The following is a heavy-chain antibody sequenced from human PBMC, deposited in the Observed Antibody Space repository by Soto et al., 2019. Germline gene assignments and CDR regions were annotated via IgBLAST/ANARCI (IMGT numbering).Heavy chain of an antibody. V-gene: IGHV3-23*01. D-gene: IGHD3-9*01. Sequence: GGSLRLSCVASGFTFSSYAMSWVRQAPGKGLEWVSAISGSGGSTYYADSVKGRFTISRDNSKNTLYLQMNSLRAEDTALYYCAKDPYYDILTGYYIHYWGQGTLVTVSS. CDR2: ISGSGGST. CDR3: AKDPYYDILTGYYIHY. CDR1: GFTFSSYA. J-gene: IGHJ4*02.